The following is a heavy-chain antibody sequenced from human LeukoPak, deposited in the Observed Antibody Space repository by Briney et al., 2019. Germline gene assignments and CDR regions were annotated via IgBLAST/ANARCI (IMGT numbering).Heavy chain of an antibody. CDR2: IYYSGST. CDR3: AGLSKPYDFWSGYHQSDFDY. J-gene: IGHJ4*02. CDR1: GGSISSSSYY. D-gene: IGHD3-3*01. Sequence: SETLSLTRTVSGGSISSSSYYWGWIRQPPGKGLEWIGSIYYSGSTYYNPSLKSRVTISVDTSKNQFSLKLSSVTAAGTAVYYCAGLSKPYDFWSGYHQSDFDYWGQGTLVTVSS. V-gene: IGHV4-39*01.